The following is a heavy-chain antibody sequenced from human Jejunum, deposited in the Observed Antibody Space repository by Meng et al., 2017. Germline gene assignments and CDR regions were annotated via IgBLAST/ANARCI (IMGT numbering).Heavy chain of an antibody. CDR1: GFTFTSHW. J-gene: IGHJ4*02. CDR3: GRDVHWGAADY. Sequence: GESLKISCAASGFTFTSHWMHWVRQVPGKGLVWVSTINVDGSTTFYADSVKGRFTVSRDNAKTTLFLQLNSLRSEGTALYYCGRDVHWGAADYWSQGILVTVSS. CDR2: INVDGSTT. V-gene: IGHV3-74*01. D-gene: IGHD7-27*01.